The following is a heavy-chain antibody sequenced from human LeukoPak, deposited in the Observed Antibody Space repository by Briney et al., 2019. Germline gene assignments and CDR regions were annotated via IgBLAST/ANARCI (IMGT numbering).Heavy chain of an antibody. Sequence: GGSLRLSCAASGFTFSSHAMNWLRQAPGKGLEWVSAISGSGASRYYADSVKGRFTISRDNSKNTLYLEMRSLRAEDTALYYCANLPGYRVGPNDPEPYWGQGTLVTVSS. D-gene: IGHD5-12*01. CDR3: ANLPGYRVGPNDPEPY. J-gene: IGHJ4*02. V-gene: IGHV3-23*01. CDR2: ISGSGASR. CDR1: GFTFSSHA.